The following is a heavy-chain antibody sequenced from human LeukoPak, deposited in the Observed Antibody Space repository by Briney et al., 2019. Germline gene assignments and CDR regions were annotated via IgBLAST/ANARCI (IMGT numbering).Heavy chain of an antibody. CDR2: IIPILGIA. D-gene: IGHD3-10*01. J-gene: IGHJ6*02. CDR3: ARDKISYGSGLEAYYYYYYGMDV. Sequence: ASVKVSCKASGGTFSSYAISWVRQAPGQGLEWMGRIIPILGIANYAQKFQGRVTITADKSTSTAYMELSSLRSEDTAVYYCARDKISYGSGLEAYYYYYYGMDVWGQGTTVTVSS. CDR1: GGTFSSYA. V-gene: IGHV1-69*04.